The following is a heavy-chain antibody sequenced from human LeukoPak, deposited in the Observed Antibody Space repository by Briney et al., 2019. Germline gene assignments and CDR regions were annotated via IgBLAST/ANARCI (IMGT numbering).Heavy chain of an antibody. Sequence: SVKVSCKASGGTFSSYAISWVRQAPGQGLEWMGRIIPILGIANYAQKFQGRVTITADKSTSTAYMELSSLRSEDTAVYYCARGREYYYDRTSDYWGQGTLVTVSS. V-gene: IGHV1-69*04. CDR3: ARGREYYYDRTSDY. CDR1: GGTFSSYA. J-gene: IGHJ4*02. CDR2: IIPILGIA. D-gene: IGHD3-22*01.